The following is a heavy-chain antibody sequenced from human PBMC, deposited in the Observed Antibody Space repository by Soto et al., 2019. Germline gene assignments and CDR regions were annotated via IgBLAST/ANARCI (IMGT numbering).Heavy chain of an antibody. V-gene: IGHV3-33*05. CDR3: AQWGTTGGLDV. CDR1: GFTFGGFV. Sequence: QVQLVESGGGVVQPGTSLRLSCVGSGFTFGGFVLHWVRKAPGKGLEWVALTSYDGSNNFYGDSVKGRFTISRDNSRNTVELQMDSLRLEDTALYYCAQWGTTGGLDVWGQGTLVSVSS. D-gene: IGHD3-16*01. J-gene: IGHJ4*02. CDR2: TSYDGSNN.